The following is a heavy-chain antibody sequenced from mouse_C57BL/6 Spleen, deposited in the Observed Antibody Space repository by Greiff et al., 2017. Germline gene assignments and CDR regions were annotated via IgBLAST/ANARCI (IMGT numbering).Heavy chain of an antibody. CDR3: EIWYYGSSPGFDY. Sequence: VQLQQPGAELVKPGASVKVSCKASGYTFTSYWMHWVKQRPGQGLEWIGRIHPSDSDTNYNQKFKGKATLTVDKSSSTAYMQLSRLTSEVAAVYDGEIWYYGSSPGFDYWGQGTTLTVSA. V-gene: IGHV1-74*01. CDR1: GYTFTSYW. D-gene: IGHD1-1*01. CDR2: IHPSDSDT. J-gene: IGHJ2*01.